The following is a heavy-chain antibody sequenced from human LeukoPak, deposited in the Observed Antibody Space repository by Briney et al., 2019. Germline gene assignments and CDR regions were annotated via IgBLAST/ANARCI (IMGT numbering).Heavy chain of an antibody. Sequence: ASVKVSCKASGGTFSSYAISWVRQAPGQGLEWMGGIIPIFGTANYAQKFQGRVTITADESTSTAYMELSSLRSEDTAVYYCARDRELGYCSSTSCPRGFDSWGQGTLVTVSS. V-gene: IGHV1-69*13. J-gene: IGHJ4*02. CDR2: IIPIFGTA. CDR3: ARDRELGYCSSTSCPRGFDS. CDR1: GGTFSSYA. D-gene: IGHD2-2*01.